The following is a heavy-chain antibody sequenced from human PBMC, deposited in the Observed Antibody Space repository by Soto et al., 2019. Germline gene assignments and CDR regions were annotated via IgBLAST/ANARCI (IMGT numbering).Heavy chain of an antibody. J-gene: IGHJ6*02. V-gene: IGHV1-24*01. Sequence: ASVKVSCKVSGYTLTELSMHWVRQAPGKGLEWMGGFDPEDGETIYAQKFQGRVTMTEDTSTDTAYMELSSLRSEDTAVYYCARDRWVLRDGSGDKYYYYGMDVWGQGTTVTVSS. CDR3: ARDRWVLRDGSGDKYYYYGMDV. CDR2: FDPEDGET. D-gene: IGHD3-10*01. CDR1: GYTLTELS.